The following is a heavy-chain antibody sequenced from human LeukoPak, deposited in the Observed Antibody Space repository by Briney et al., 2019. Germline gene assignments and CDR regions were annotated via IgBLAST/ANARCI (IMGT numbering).Heavy chain of an antibody. V-gene: IGHV1-2*02. J-gene: IGHJ6*03. D-gene: IGHD6-13*01. CDR1: GYTFTGYY. CDR3: AKAAAGSQHSYYYYYYLDV. Sequence: GASVKVSCKASGYTFTGYYMHWVRQAPGQGLEWMGWINPNSGGTNYAQKFRGRVTMTRDTSISTAYMELSRLRSDDTAVYYCAKAAAGSQHSYYYYYYLDVWGTGTTVTISS. CDR2: INPNSGGT.